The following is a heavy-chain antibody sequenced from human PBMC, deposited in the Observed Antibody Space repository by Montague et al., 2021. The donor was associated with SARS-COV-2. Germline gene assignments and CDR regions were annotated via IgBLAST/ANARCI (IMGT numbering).Heavy chain of an antibody. V-gene: IGHV4-39*01. Sequence: SETLSLTCAVSGGSVSDTDYYWGWVRRPPGKGLEWLGTTVQSGNSFSXPSLKSRLSIFVHASMIEVSLSLASVTAADTAIYYCVRGPLTSGGFDKWGQGALVTVSS. CDR2: TVQSGNS. J-gene: IGHJ4*02. D-gene: IGHD2-2*01. CDR1: GGSVSDTDYY. CDR3: VRGPLTSGGFDK.